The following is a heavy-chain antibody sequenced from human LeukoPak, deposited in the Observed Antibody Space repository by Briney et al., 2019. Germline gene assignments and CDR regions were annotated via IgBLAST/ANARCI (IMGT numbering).Heavy chain of an antibody. J-gene: IGHJ4*02. V-gene: IGHV4-38-2*02. CDR3: ARGVGLTQGGTFDY. Sequence: SETLSLTCTVSGYSISSGFYWGWIRQPPGKGLEWIGSIYHSGSTHYSSSLKSRVTISVDTSKNQLSLKLSSVTAADTAVYYCARGVGLTQGGTFDYWGQGTLVTVSS. D-gene: IGHD1-1*01. CDR1: GYSISSGFY. CDR2: IYHSGST.